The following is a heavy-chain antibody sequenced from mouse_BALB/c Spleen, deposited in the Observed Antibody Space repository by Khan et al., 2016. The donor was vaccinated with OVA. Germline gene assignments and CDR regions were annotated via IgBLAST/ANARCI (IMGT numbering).Heavy chain of an antibody. CDR1: GFTFSNYG. Sequence: ELELVESGGDLVKPGGSLKLSCAASGFTFSNYGMSWVRQTPDKRLEWVATISSGGSYTYSPDSVKGRFTISRDNAKTTLYWQMSGLKSEYPAMYYCARQEGCYGGSYYFDYWGQGTTLTVSS. CDR3: ARQEGCYGGSYYFDY. CDR2: ISSGGSYT. J-gene: IGHJ2*01. D-gene: IGHD1-1*01. V-gene: IGHV5-6*01.